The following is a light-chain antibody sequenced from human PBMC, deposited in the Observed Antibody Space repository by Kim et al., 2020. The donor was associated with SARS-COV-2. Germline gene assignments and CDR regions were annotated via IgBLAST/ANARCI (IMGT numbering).Light chain of an antibody. V-gene: IGLV3-21*01. CDR2: YDS. CDR3: QVYDSSSDHVV. Sequence: PGKPARITCGGGNHGGKPVHWYQQQPGQAPTLVIYYDSDRPSGIPERFSGSNSGNTATLTISRVEAGDEADYYCQVYDSSSDHVVFGGGTQLTVL. J-gene: IGLJ2*01. CDR1: NHGGKP.